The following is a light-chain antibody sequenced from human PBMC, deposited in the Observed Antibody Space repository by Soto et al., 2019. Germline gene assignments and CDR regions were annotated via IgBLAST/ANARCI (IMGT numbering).Light chain of an antibody. CDR3: QQYNDWPPLT. V-gene: IGKV3-15*01. CDR1: QSISNT. J-gene: IGKJ4*01. CDR2: GAS. Sequence: EIVMTQSPATLSVSPGERATLSCRASQSISNTLAWYQQKPGQAPRLLIYGASTRATGIPARFSGSGSGTEFTLTISSLQSEDFAVYYCQQYNDWPPLTVGGGSKVEIK.